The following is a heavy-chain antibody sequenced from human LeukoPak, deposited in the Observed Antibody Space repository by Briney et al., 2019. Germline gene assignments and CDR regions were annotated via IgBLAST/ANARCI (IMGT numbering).Heavy chain of an antibody. Sequence: SETLSLTCSVSGGSIGSYYWSWIRQPAGKGLEWIGRIYSSGITNYNPSLKSRVTMSVDTSKNQFSLKLNSVTAADTAFYYCARVRSGSYYFDYWGQGTLVNVSS. CDR1: GGSIGSYY. J-gene: IGHJ4*02. D-gene: IGHD1-26*01. CDR2: IYSSGIT. V-gene: IGHV4-4*07. CDR3: ARVRSGSYYFDY.